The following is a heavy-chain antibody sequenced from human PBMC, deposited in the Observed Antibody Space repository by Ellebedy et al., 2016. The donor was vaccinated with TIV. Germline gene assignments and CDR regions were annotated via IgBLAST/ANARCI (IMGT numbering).Heavy chain of an antibody. J-gene: IGHJ4*02. CDR2: INYDGSEK. CDR3: ARAWGAYYLDY. V-gene: IGHV3-7*03. Sequence: PGGFLRLSCTASGFKFDMYWMTWVRQTPGKGLEWVANINYDGSEKYYVDSVEGRFTISRDNDKNSLSLQMSSLRAEDTAVFYCARAWGAYYLDYWGPGTLVTVSS. D-gene: IGHD3-16*01. CDR1: GFKFDMYW.